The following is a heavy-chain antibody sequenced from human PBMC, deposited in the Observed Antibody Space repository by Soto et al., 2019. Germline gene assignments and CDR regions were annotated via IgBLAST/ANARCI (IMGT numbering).Heavy chain of an antibody. CDR2: IYYSGST. V-gene: IGHV4-61*01. CDR3: ARELGGYYYGSGSYYNTAFDI. CDR1: GGSVSSGSYY. J-gene: IGHJ3*02. Sequence: SETLSLTCTVSGGSVSSGSYYWSWIRQPPGKGLEWIGYIYYSGSTNYNPSLKSRVTISVDTSKNQFSLKLSSVTAADTAVYYCARELGGYYYGSGSYYNTAFDIWGKGTMVT. D-gene: IGHD3-10*01.